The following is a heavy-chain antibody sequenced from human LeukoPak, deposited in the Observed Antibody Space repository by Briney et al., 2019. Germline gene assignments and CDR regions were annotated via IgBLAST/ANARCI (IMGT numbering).Heavy chain of an antibody. CDR3: ARDRSYGYFDY. CDR2: KKQDGSEK. D-gene: IGHD5-18*01. Sequence: QAGGSLRLSCEASEFTFSRYWMSWVRQVPGKGLEWVANKKQDGSEKYYVDSVKGRFTISRDNAKNSLYLQMNSLRAEDTAVYYCARDRSYGYFDYWGQGTLVTVSS. J-gene: IGHJ4*02. CDR1: EFTFSRYW. V-gene: IGHV3-7*01.